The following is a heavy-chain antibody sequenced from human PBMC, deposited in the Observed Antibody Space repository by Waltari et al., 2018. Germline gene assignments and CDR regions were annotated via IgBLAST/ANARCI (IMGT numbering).Heavy chain of an antibody. CDR1: GGSFSGYY. J-gene: IGHJ3*02. V-gene: IGHV4-34*01. CDR3: ARGQRIGGGDDAFDI. CDR2: INHSGST. D-gene: IGHD3-10*01. Sequence: QVQLQQWGAGLLKPSETLSLTCAVYGGSFSGYYWSWIRQPPGKGLEWIGEINHSGSTTYNPTLKSRVTISVDTSKNQFSLKLSSVTAADTAVYYCARGQRIGGGDDAFDIWGQGTMVTVSS.